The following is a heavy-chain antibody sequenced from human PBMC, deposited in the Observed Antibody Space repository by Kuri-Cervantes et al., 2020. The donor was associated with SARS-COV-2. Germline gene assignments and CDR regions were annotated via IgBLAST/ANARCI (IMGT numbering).Heavy chain of an antibody. D-gene: IGHD6-6*01. J-gene: IGHJ4*02. Sequence: GESLKISCAASGFTFSSYSMNWVRQAPGKGLEWVSSISSSSSYIYYADSVKGRFTISRDNAKNSLYLQMNSLRAEDTAVYYCARGDWIAARPIGYWGQGTLVTVSS. CDR2: ISSSSSYI. V-gene: IGHV3-21*01. CDR1: GFTFSSYS. CDR3: ARGDWIAARPIGY.